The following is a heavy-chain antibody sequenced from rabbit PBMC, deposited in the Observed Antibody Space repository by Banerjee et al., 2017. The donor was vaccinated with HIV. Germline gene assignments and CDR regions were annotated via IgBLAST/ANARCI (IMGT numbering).Heavy chain of an antibody. CDR3: ARGTYGYAGYAAYGYVSYGMDL. Sequence: QSLEESGGGLVTPGASLTLTCTASGFSFSSSYYMCWVRQAPGKGLEWIACINLGSSGSTYYASWAKGRFTISKTSSTTVTLQMTSLTAADTATYFCARGTYGYAGYAAYGYVSYGMDLRGPGTLVT. CDR2: INLGSSGST. D-gene: IGHD6-1*01. V-gene: IGHV1S40*01. J-gene: IGHJ6*01. CDR1: GFSFSSSYY.